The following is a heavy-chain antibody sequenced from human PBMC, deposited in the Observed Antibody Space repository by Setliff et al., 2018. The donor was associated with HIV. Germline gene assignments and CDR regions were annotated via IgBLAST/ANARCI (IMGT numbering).Heavy chain of an antibody. CDR3: ARGSAYSSGWYNDYYYMGV. D-gene: IGHD6-19*01. Sequence: PSETLSLTCAVSGGSISSSNWWSWVRQPPGKGLEWIGEIYHSGSTNYNPSLKSRVTISVDKSKNQFSLKLSSVTAADTAVYYCARGSAYSSGWYNDYYYMGVWGKGTTVTVSS. CDR1: GGSISSSNW. CDR2: IYHSGST. J-gene: IGHJ6*03. V-gene: IGHV4-4*02.